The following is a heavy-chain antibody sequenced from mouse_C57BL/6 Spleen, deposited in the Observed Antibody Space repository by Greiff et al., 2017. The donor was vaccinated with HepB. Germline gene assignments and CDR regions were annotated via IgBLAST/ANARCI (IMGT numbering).Heavy chain of an antibody. J-gene: IGHJ3*01. CDR1: GYTFTSYW. V-gene: IGHV1-52*01. Sequence: QVQLQQPGAELVRPGSSVKLSCKASGYTFTSYWMHWVKQRPIQGLEWIGNIDPSDSETHYNQKFKDKATLTVDKSSSTAYMQLSSLTSEDSAVYYCALYYYGSPVAYWGQGTLVTVSA. CDR3: ALYYYGSPVAY. D-gene: IGHD1-1*01. CDR2: IDPSDSET.